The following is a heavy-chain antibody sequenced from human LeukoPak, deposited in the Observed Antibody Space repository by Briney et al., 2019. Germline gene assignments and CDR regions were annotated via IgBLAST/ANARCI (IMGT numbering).Heavy chain of an antibody. J-gene: IGHJ4*02. CDR3: ARVVPDGYSDY. V-gene: IGHV4-59*01. D-gene: IGHD5-24*01. CDR2: VYYSGST. Sequence: KPSETLSLTCTVSGGSISYYYWSWIRQPPRKGLGWIGYVYYSGSTKYNPSLTSRLTISVDTSMNQFSLKLSSVTAADTAVYYCARVVPDGYSDYWGQGTLVTVSS. CDR1: GGSISYYY.